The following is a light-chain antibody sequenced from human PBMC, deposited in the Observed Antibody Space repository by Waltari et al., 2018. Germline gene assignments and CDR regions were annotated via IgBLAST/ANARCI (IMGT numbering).Light chain of an antibody. CDR3: QQRSNWRALT. J-gene: IGKJ4*01. Sequence: EIVLTQCPATLSLSPGERATLSCRASQSVSSYLAWYQQKPGQAPRLLIYDASNRATGIPARFSGSGSGTDFTLTISSLEPEDFAVYYCQQRSNWRALTFGGGTKVEIK. V-gene: IGKV3-11*01. CDR2: DAS. CDR1: QSVSSY.